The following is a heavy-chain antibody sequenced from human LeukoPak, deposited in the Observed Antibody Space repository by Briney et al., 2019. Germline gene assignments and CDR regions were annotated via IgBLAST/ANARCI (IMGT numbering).Heavy chain of an antibody. J-gene: IGHJ4*02. D-gene: IGHD3-22*01. Sequence: GGSLRLSCAASGFTFSSYAMSWVRQAPGKGLEWVSAISGSGGSTYYADSVKGRFTISRDNSKNTLYLQMSSLRAEDTAVYYCAKDHYYDSSGYPVVWGQGTLVTVSS. CDR2: ISGSGGST. V-gene: IGHV3-23*01. CDR3: AKDHYYDSSGYPVV. CDR1: GFTFSSYA.